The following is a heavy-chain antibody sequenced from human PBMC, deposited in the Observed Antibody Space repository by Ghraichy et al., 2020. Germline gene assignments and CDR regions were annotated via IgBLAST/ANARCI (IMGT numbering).Heavy chain of an antibody. CDR2: ISSSSSYI. V-gene: IGHV3-21*01. J-gene: IGHJ6*02. D-gene: IGHD5-18*01. CDR1: GFTFSSYS. CDR3: ARDHSEYSYGYLYYYYYGMDV. Sequence: GGSLRLSCAASGFTFSSYSMNWVRQAPGKGLEWVSSISSSSSYIYYADSVKGRFTISRDNAKNSLYLQMNSLRAEDTAVYYCARDHSEYSYGYLYYYYYGMDVWGQGTTVTVSS.